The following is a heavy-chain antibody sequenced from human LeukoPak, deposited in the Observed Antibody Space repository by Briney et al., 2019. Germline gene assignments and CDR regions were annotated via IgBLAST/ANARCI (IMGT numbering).Heavy chain of an antibody. CDR2: INQSGST. J-gene: IGHJ6*03. Sequence: SETLSLTCAVYGGSFSGYYWSWIRQPPGKGLEWIGEINQSGSTNYNPSLKSRVTISVDTSKNQFSLKLSSVTAADTAVYYCARGRLQLVQSQSYYYYMDLWGKGTTVTVSS. V-gene: IGHV4-34*01. CDR3: ARGRLQLVQSQSYYYYMDL. D-gene: IGHD6-6*01. CDR1: GGSFSGYY.